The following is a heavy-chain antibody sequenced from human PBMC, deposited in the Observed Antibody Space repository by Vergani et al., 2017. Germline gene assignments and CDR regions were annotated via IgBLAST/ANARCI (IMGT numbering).Heavy chain of an antibody. D-gene: IGHD3-22*01. V-gene: IGHV1-69*02. CDR1: GGTFSSYT. Sequence: QVQLVQSGAEVKKPGSSVKVSCKASGGTFSSYTISWVRQAPGQGLEWMGRIIPILGIANYAQKFQGRVTITADKSTSTAYMELSSLRSEDTAVYYCVSETSRPTYYYDSSGYWNSYWGQGTLVTVSS. J-gene: IGHJ4*02. CDR2: IIPILGIA. CDR3: VSETSRPTYYYDSSGYWNSY.